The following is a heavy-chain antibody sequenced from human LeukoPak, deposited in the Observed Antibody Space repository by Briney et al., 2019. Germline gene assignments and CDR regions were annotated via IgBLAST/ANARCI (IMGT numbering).Heavy chain of an antibody. CDR1: GGSISSGGYC. Sequence: SETLSLTCTVSGGSISSGGYCWSWIRQHPGKGLEWIGYIYYSGSTIYNPSLKSRVTISVDTSKNQFSLKLSSVTAADTAVYYCAAITMVRGAIFDYWGQGTLDTVSS. V-gene: IGHV4-61*08. J-gene: IGHJ4*02. CDR2: IYYSGST. D-gene: IGHD3-10*01. CDR3: AAITMVRGAIFDY.